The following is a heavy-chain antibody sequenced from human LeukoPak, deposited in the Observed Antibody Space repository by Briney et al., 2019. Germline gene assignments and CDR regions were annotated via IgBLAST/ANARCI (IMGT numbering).Heavy chain of an antibody. CDR3: ARTLRGGWRQLPPYFDY. J-gene: IGHJ4*02. D-gene: IGHD5-24*01. CDR2: ISSGSDYI. V-gene: IGHV3-21*04. CDR1: GFTYRRYS. Sequence: PGGSLRLSCVASGFTYRRYSMNWVRQAPGKGLEWVSTISSGSDYIYHADSVRGRFTISRDNARNSLYLQMNSLRAEDTAVYYCARTLRGGWRQLPPYFDYWGQGTLVTVSS.